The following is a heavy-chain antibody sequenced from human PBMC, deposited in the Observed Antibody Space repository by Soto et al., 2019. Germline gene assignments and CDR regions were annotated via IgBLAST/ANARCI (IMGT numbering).Heavy chain of an antibody. J-gene: IGHJ6*02. V-gene: IGHV3-33*01. CDR1: GFTFSSYG. CDR2: IWYDGSNK. D-gene: IGHD1-7*01. CDR3: ARSLAGITGTTYYYYGMDV. Sequence: QPGGSLRLSCAASGFTFSSYGMHWVRQAPGKGLEWVAVIWYDGSNKYYADSVKGRFTISRDNSKNTLYLQMNSLRAEDTAVYYCARSLAGITGTTYYYYGMDVWGQGTTVTVSS.